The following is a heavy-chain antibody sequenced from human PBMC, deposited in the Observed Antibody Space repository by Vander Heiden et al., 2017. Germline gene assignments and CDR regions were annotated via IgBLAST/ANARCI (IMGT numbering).Heavy chain of an antibody. D-gene: IGHD1-26*01. Sequence: EVKLVESRGGLVKPGGFLRLPCAVPGFTFTNAWMNWVRQAPGKGLEWVGRIKSKAEGGATDYAAPVKGRFTISRDDSENTVYLQMNSLKSEDTAVYYCTTGGSYSAFDIWGQGTMVTVSS. CDR2: IKSKAEGGAT. J-gene: IGHJ3*02. CDR1: GFTFTNAW. CDR3: TTGGSYSAFDI. V-gene: IGHV3-15*07.